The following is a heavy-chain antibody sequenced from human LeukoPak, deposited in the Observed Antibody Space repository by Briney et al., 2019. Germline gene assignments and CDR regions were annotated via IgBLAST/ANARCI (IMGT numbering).Heavy chain of an antibody. D-gene: IGHD2-2*01. CDR1: GGSISSSSYY. J-gene: IGHJ6*03. Sequence: SETLSLTCTVSGGSISSSSYYWGWIRQPPGKGLEWIGSIYYSGSTYYNPSLKSRVTISVDTSKNQFSLKLSSVTAADTAVYYCARLAGVVVPAQRLAYYYYYMDVWGKGTTVTVSS. V-gene: IGHV4-39*01. CDR3: ARLAGVVVPAQRLAYYYYYMDV. CDR2: IYYSGST.